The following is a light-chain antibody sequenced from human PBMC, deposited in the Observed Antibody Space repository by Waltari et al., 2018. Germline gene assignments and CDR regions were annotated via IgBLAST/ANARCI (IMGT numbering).Light chain of an antibody. CDR1: QIVTNN. Sequence: IAVTQSPATLSRSPGATVTISCRASQIVTNNFAWFQQRPGQAPRLLIYNASTRATDIPARFSGSGSGTEFTLTINSLQSEDLAIYYCQVRTSWLWTFGQGTKV. V-gene: IGKV3-15*01. J-gene: IGKJ1*01. CDR2: NAS. CDR3: QVRTSWLWT.